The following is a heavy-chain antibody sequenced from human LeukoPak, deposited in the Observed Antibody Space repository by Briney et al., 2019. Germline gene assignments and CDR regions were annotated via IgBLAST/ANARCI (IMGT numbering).Heavy chain of an antibody. D-gene: IGHD2-15*01. CDR3: AREVCGGGSCYRPFDY. J-gene: IGHJ4*02. V-gene: IGHV1-69*04. CDR2: IIPILGIA. CDR1: GGTFSSYA. Sequence: ASVKVSCKASGGTFSSYAISWVRQAPGQGLEWMGRIIPILGIANYAQKFQGRVTITADKSTSTAYMELSSLRSEDTAVYYCAREVCGGGSCYRPFDYWGQGTLVTVSS.